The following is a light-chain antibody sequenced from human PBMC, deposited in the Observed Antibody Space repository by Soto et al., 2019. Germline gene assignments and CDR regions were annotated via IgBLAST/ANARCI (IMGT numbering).Light chain of an antibody. V-gene: IGKV3-20*01. CDR1: QIVTSSY. J-gene: IGKJ4*01. CDR3: QQYGRSPA. CDR2: GAS. Sequence: EIVLTQSPGTLSLSPGERATLSCRASQIVTSSYLAWYQQKPGQAPRLLIYGASSRATGIPDRFSGSGSGTDFTLTISRLEPDAFAVYYCQQYGRSPAFGGGTKVEIK.